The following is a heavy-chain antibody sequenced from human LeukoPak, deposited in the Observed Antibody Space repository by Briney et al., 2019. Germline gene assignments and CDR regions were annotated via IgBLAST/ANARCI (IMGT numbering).Heavy chain of an antibody. CDR2: IYPGDSDT. V-gene: IGHV5-51*01. J-gene: IGHJ3*02. CDR3: ARLWGHVRSSSLAFDI. CDR1: GYSFTSYW. Sequence: GESLKISCKGSGYSFTSYWIGWVRQMPGKGLEWMGIIYPGDSDTRYSPSFQGQVTISADKSISTAYLQWSSLKASDTAMYYCARLWGHVRSSSLAFDIWGQGTMVTVSS. D-gene: IGHD6-13*01.